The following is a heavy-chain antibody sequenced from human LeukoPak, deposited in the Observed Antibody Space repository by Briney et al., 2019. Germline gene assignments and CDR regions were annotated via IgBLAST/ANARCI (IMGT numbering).Heavy chain of an antibody. D-gene: IGHD5-18*01. CDR2: ISGSGATT. Sequence: GGSLRLSCAASGFSFNNFAMNWVRQAPGKGLEWVSAISGSGATTLYADSVKGRFTISRDNSNNTLFLQMNSLRAEDTAVYYCSKDRGYSFGIPYDYGMDVWGQGTTVPVSS. V-gene: IGHV3-23*01. J-gene: IGHJ6*02. CDR1: GFSFNNFA. CDR3: SKDRGYSFGIPYDYGMDV.